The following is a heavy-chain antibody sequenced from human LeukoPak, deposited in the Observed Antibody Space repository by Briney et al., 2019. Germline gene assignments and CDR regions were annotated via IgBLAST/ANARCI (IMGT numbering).Heavy chain of an antibody. CDR2: ISAYNGNT. D-gene: IGHD4-17*01. J-gene: IGHJ6*02. V-gene: IGHV1-18*01. CDR3: ARALYGDYDYYYYGMDV. Sequence: ASVKVSCKASGYTFTSYGISWVRQAPGQGLEWMGWISAYNGNTIYAQKLQGRVTMTTDTSTSTAYMELRSLRSDDTAVYYCARALYGDYDYYYYGMDVWGQGTTVTVSS. CDR1: GYTFTSYG.